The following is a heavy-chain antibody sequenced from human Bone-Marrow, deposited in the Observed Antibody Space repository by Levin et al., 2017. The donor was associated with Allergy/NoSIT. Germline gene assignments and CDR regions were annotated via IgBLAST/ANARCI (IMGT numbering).Heavy chain of an antibody. CDR1: GMTFGNIG. Sequence: HPGGSLRLSCRGSGMTFGNIGMHWVRQAPGKGLDWVAYISYDGRKQYYADSVKGRFTISRDNSKNMLYLQMNSLRSEDTAIYFCAKLGEHYCSDTSCYHWGQGTVVTVSS. D-gene: IGHD2-2*01. V-gene: IGHV3-30*18. CDR3: AKLGEHYCSDTSCYH. J-gene: IGHJ4*02. CDR2: ISYDGRKQ.